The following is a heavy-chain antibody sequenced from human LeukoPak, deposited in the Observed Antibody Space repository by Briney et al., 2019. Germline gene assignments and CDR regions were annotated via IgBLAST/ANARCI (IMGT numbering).Heavy chain of an antibody. J-gene: IGHJ6*03. CDR2: ITSSGATI. CDR3: ARVGTSSKYYYYMDV. V-gene: IGHV3-48*04. Sequence: GGSLRLSCAASGFTFSSYTMNWVRQAPGKGLEWVSYITSSGATIYYADSVKGRFTIYRDNAKNSLYLQMNSPRAEDTAVYYCARVGTSSKYYYYMDVWGKGTTVTVSS. D-gene: IGHD4-11*01. CDR1: GFTFSSYT.